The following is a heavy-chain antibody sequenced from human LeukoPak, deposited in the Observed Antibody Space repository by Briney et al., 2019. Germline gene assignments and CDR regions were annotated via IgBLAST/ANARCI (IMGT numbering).Heavy chain of an antibody. CDR2: ISYDGSNK. D-gene: IGHD3-22*01. CDR1: RFSFSNSA. CDR3: AKAAQYYYDSSGYYPLDY. Sequence: GGSLRLSCAASRFSFSNSAMRWVRQAPGKGLEWVAVISYDGSNKYYADSVKGRFTISRDNSKNTLYLQMNSLRAEDTAVYYCAKAAQYYYDSSGYYPLDYWGQGTLVTVSS. J-gene: IGHJ4*02. V-gene: IGHV3-30*18.